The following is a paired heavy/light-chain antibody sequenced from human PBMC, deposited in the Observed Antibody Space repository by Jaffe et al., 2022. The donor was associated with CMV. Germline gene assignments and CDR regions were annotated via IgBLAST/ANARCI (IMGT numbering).Heavy chain of an antibody. D-gene: IGHD6-13*01. Sequence: EVQLVESGGGLVKPGGSLKLSCVVSGFPFTNAWMYWVRQAPGKGLEWIGRIRSKSDGGTTDHAAPVKGRFNISRDDSKSTLFLQMNSLKTEDTAVYYCLSGSGATGGTPWGAYWGQGTLVTVSS. J-gene: IGHJ4*02. CDR1: GFPFTNAW. CDR3: LSGSGATGGTPWGAY. V-gene: IGHV3-15*01. CDR2: IRSKSDGGTT.
Light chain of an antibody. CDR2: MGS. CDR3: MQLLQIPWT. CDR1: QSLLHSNGYNY. J-gene: IGKJ1*01. Sequence: DIVMTQSPLSLPVTPGEPASISCRSSQSLLHSNGYNYLDWYLQKPGQSPQLLIYMGSNRASGVPDRFSGSGSGTDFTLKISRVEAEDVGVYYCMQLLQIPWTFGQGTTVEIK. V-gene: IGKV2-28*01.